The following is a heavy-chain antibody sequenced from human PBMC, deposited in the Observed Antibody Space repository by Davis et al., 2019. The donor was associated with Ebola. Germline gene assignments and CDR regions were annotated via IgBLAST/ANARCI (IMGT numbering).Heavy chain of an antibody. V-gene: IGHV1-69*13. Sequence: SVKVSCKASGGVFSNYAISWVRQAPGQGLEWMGGIIPFFGTPNYAQKFQDRVTITADESTTTGYMELSSLRSEDTAVYYCARGQWLSVYYFDYWGQGTLVTVSS. CDR2: IIPFFGTP. CDR1: GGVFSNYA. CDR3: ARGQWLSVYYFDY. D-gene: IGHD6-19*01. J-gene: IGHJ4*02.